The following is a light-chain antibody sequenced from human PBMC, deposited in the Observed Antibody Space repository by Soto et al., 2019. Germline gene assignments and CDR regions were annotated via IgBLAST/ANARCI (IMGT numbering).Light chain of an antibody. CDR3: QHINTCQHT. CDR2: AAS. V-gene: IGKV1-9*01. J-gene: IGKJ5*01. Sequence: IQLTQSPSSLSASVGDRVTITCLASQGISGYLAWYRQKPGRAPKLLIYAASTLQSGVPSRFRGSESVTDFTLTIRSLQQEPFATYYCQHINTCQHTLRRGTRLEIK. CDR1: QGISGY.